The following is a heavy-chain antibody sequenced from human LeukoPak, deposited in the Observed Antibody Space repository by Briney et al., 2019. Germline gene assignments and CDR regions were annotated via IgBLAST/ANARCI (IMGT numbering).Heavy chain of an antibody. D-gene: IGHD3-3*01. J-gene: IGHJ6*02. V-gene: IGHV3-7*01. CDR3: ARVLYQSYYDFWSGYYDPYYYGMDV. CDR2: IKQDGSEK. CDR1: GFTFSSYW. Sequence: GGSLRLSCAASGFTFSSYWMSWVRQAPGKGLKWVANIKQDGSEKYYVDSVKGRFTISRDNAKNSLYLQMNSLRAEDTAVYYCARVLYQSYYDFWSGYYDPYYYGMDVWGQGTTVTVSS.